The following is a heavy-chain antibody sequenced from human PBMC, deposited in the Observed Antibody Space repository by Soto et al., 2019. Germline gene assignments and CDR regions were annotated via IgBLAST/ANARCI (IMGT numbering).Heavy chain of an antibody. CDR2: IWYDGSNK. J-gene: IGHJ4*02. CDR1: GFTFSSYG. D-gene: IGHD6-19*01. CDR3: ARDSSGWYRGAYFDY. Sequence: VGSLRLSCAASGFTFSSYGMHWVRQAPGKGLEWVAVIWYDGSNKYYADSVKGRFTISRDNSKNTLYLQMNSLRAEDTAVYYCARDSSGWYRGAYFDYWGQGTLVTVSS. V-gene: IGHV3-33*01.